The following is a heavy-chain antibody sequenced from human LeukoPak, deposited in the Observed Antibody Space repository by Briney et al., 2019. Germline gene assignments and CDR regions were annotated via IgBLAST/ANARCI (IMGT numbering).Heavy chain of an antibody. J-gene: IGHJ3*02. Sequence: PSETLSLTCAVSGGSISSSNWWSWVRQPPGKGLEWIGEIYHSGSTNYNPSLKSRVTISVDTSKNQFSLKLSSVTAADTAVYYCARESGYDYVWGSYRYPEAFDIWGQGTMVTVSS. CDR3: ARESGYDYVWGSYRYPEAFDI. D-gene: IGHD3-16*02. CDR1: GGSISSSNW. CDR2: IYHSGST. V-gene: IGHV4-4*02.